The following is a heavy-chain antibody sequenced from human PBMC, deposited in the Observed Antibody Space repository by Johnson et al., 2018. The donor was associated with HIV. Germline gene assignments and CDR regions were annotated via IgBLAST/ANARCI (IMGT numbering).Heavy chain of an antibody. CDR1: GFIFSSYA. V-gene: IGHV3-23*04. Sequence: VLLVESGGGLVQPGGSLRLSCEASGFIFSSYAMTWVRQAPGKGLEWVSSISDSGGWTYYADSVKGRFTIARDNSKNTLYLQMNSLRPEDTAMYYCAKDGLRLGVVSDFDIGGQGTMVTVSS. CDR2: ISDSGGWT. J-gene: IGHJ3*02. D-gene: IGHD3-3*01. CDR3: AKDGLRLGVVSDFDI.